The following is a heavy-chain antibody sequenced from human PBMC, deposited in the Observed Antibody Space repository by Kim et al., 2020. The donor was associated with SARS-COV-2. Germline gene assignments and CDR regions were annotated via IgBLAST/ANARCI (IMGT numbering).Heavy chain of an antibody. J-gene: IGHJ4*02. V-gene: IGHV6-1*01. CDR1: GDSVSSNSAT. Sequence: SQTLSLTCAISGDSVSSNSATWNWIRQSPSRGLEWLGRTYYRSKWCNDYAISVKSRIIINRDTSKNQFSLQLNSVTPEDTAVYYCARGTGVKKGFDYWGQGTLVTVSS. CDR3: ARGTGVKKGFDY. D-gene: IGHD2-8*02. CDR2: TYYRSKWCN.